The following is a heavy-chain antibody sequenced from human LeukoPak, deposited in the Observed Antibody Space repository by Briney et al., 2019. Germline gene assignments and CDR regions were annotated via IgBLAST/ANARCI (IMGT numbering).Heavy chain of an antibody. CDR1: GYTFTGYY. J-gene: IGHJ6*03. CDR3: ARGYCSSTSCYTDYYYYMDV. D-gene: IGHD2-2*02. CDR2: INPNSGGT. V-gene: IGHV1-2*02. Sequence: ASVKVSCKASGYTFTGYYMHWVRQAPGQGLEWMGWINPNSGGTNYAQKFQGRVTMTRDTSISTAYMELSRLRSDDTAVYYCARGYCSSTSCYTDYYYYMDVWGKGTTVTVSS.